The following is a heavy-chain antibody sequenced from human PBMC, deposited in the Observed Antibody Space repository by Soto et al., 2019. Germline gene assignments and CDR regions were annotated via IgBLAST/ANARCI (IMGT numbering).Heavy chain of an antibody. CDR3: ARDLAISLFDY. D-gene: IGHD5-18*01. CDR2: IGSSSNTI. CDR1: GFTFSSYS. V-gene: IGHV3-48*02. Sequence: EVQLVESGGGLVQPGGSLRLSCAASGFTFSSYSMNWVRQAPGKGLEWVSYIGSSSNTIYYTDSVKGRFAISRDNAKNSLYLQMNSLXDEDXAVYYCARDLAISLFDYWGQGTLVTVSS. J-gene: IGHJ4*02.